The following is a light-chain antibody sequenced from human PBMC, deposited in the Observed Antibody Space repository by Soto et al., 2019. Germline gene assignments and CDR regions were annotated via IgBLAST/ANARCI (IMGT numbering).Light chain of an antibody. V-gene: IGLV1-51*01. CDR2: DNN. Sequence: QCALTQPTALSPAPGHKGTISGSPRRSKSGTNYVSSYQQLPGTARTMLMYDNNKGLSGIPGQYAGSLSRTKATMCITGLQTGDEADYYCGTWDSSLSPYVLGTGTKVTVL. CDR3: GTWDSSLSPYV. J-gene: IGLJ1*01. CDR1: RSKSGTNY.